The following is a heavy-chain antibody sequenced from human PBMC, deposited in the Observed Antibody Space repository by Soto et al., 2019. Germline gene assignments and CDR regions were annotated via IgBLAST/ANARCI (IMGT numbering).Heavy chain of an antibody. CDR2: IKFDGSEK. Sequence: HPGGSLRLSCEASGFTFSDYWMSWVRQAPGKGPEWVANIKFDGSEKQYVDSVRGRFTISRDNSRNSLFLQMNSLRAGDTAVYYCVKDGGYCSSSTCYSPRNHYFDSWGQGTLVNVSS. J-gene: IGHJ4*02. D-gene: IGHD2-2*01. V-gene: IGHV3-7*03. CDR1: GFTFSDYW. CDR3: VKDGGYCSSSTCYSPRNHYFDS.